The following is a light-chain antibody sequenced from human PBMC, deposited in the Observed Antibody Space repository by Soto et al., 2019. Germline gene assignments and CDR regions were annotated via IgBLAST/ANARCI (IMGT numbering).Light chain of an antibody. Sequence: AIQMTQSPSSLSASVRDRVTITCGASQDIGNDLGWYQQKPGKAPNLLIYAASSLRSGVPSRFSGSGSGTHFTLTINSLQPEDSATYFCLQDYNYPWTFGQGPKV. CDR1: QDIGND. J-gene: IGKJ1*01. CDR3: LQDYNYPWT. CDR2: AAS. V-gene: IGKV1-6*02.